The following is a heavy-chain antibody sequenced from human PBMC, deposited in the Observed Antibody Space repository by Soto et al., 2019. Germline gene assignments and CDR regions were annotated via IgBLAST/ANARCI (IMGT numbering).Heavy chain of an antibody. V-gene: IGHV3-23*01. CDR1: GFTFSSYA. CDR2: ISGSGGST. Sequence: EVQLLESGGGLVQPGGSLRLSCAASGFTFSSYAMSWVRQAPGKGLEWVSAISGSGGSTYYADSVKGRFTISRDNSKNTRYLQRNRRRAEDTAVYYCAKDLNLGHFVVVTALREHAFDIWGQGTMVTVSS. D-gene: IGHD2-21*02. CDR3: AKDLNLGHFVVVTALREHAFDI. J-gene: IGHJ3*02.